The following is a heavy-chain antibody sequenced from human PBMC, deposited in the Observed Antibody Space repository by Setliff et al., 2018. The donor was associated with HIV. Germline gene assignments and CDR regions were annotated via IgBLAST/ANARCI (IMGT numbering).Heavy chain of an antibody. V-gene: IGHV4-59*01. CDR2: IYYSGST. CDR3: ARPRLWRDAFDI. Sequence: PSETLSLTCTVSGGSISSYYWNWIRQPPGKGLEWIGYIYYSGSTNYNPSLKSRVTISVDTSKNQFSLKLTSVTAADTAVYYCARPRLWRDAFDIWGQGAMVTVSS. CDR1: GGSISSYY. J-gene: IGHJ3*02. D-gene: IGHD1-1*01.